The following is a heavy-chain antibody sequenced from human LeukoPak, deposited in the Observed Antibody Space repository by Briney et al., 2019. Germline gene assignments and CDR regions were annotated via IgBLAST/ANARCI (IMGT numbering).Heavy chain of an antibody. D-gene: IGHD3-10*01. CDR3: AREVSGSGAFDY. J-gene: IGHJ4*02. V-gene: IGHV3-43*01. CDR1: GFTFHDYT. Sequence: GGSLRLSCAASGFTFHDYTMHWVRQGPGKGLEWVSLISGDGASAYYADSVKGRFTISRDNSKNSPYLQMNFMRTEDIAFYYCAREVSGSGAFDYWGQGSLVTVSS. CDR2: ISGDGASA.